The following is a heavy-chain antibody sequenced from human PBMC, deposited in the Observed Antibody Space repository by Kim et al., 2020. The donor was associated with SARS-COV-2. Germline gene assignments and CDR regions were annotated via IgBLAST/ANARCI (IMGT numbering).Heavy chain of an antibody. CDR1: GVTLGNYA. CDR2: ISTDGYDK. D-gene: IGHD1-1*01. V-gene: IGHV3-23*01. J-gene: IGHJ1*01. CDR3: TKRDSGNAVKPDNL. Sequence: GGSLRLSCAASGVTLGNYAMSWVRQAPGKGPEWVSAISTDGYDKFYADSVKGRFTISRDNSKNTLSVQMNSLRAEDTAIYYCTKRDSGNAVKPDNLWGQG.